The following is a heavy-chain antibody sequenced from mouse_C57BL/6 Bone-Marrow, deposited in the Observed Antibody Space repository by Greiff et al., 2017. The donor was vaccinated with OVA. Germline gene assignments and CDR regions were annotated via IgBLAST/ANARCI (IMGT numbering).Heavy chain of an antibody. Sequence: VQLQQSGAELVKPGASVKISCKASGYAFSSYWMNWVKQRPGKGLEWIGQIYPGDGDTNYNGKFKGKATLTADKSSSTAYMQLSSLTSEDSAVYFCARWGWLLQGRDYWGQGTSVTVSS. CDR2: IYPGDGDT. V-gene: IGHV1-80*01. CDR3: ARWGWLLQGRDY. J-gene: IGHJ4*01. CDR1: GYAFSSYW. D-gene: IGHD2-3*01.